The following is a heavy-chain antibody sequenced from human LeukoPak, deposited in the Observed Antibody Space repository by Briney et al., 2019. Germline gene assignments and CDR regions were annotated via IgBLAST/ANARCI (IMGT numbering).Heavy chain of an antibody. D-gene: IGHD3-22*01. Sequence: ASVTVSCKVSGYTLTELSMHWVRQAPGKGLEWMGGFDPEDGETIYAQKFQGRVTMTEDTSTDTAYMELSSLRSEDTAVYYCATLTYYYDSSGYYNYFDYWGQGTLVTVSS. CDR2: FDPEDGET. CDR1: GYTLTELS. CDR3: ATLTYYYDSSGYYNYFDY. J-gene: IGHJ4*02. V-gene: IGHV1-24*01.